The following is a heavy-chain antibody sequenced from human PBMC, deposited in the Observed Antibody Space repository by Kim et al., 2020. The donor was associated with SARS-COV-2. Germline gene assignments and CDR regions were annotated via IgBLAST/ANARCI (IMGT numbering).Heavy chain of an antibody. CDR2: IYPGDSHT. D-gene: IGHD2-21*02. CDR1: GYSFTTNW. J-gene: IGHJ6*02. Sequence: GESLKISCKASGYSFTTNWIGWVRQMPGKGLEWMGIIYPGDSHTLYSPSFRGQVTISADKSINTAYLQWSSLKASDTAMYYCAKSGGDYKFSYDYAMDAWGQGTSVTVSS. CDR3: AKSGGDYKFSYDYAMDA. V-gene: IGHV5-51*01.